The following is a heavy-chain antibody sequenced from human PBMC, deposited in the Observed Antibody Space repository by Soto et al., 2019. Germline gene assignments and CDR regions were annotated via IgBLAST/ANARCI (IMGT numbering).Heavy chain of an antibody. CDR1: GYSFTSYW. Sequence: EVQLVQSGAEVKKPGESLKISCKGSGYSFTSYWIGWVRQMPGKGLEWMGIIYPGDSDTRYSPSFQGQVTISADKSISTAYLRWSSLKASDTAMYYCARKGAESISLATDAFDIWGQGTMVTVSS. D-gene: IGHD2-21*01. CDR3: ARKGAESISLATDAFDI. V-gene: IGHV5-51*03. CDR2: IYPGDSDT. J-gene: IGHJ3*02.